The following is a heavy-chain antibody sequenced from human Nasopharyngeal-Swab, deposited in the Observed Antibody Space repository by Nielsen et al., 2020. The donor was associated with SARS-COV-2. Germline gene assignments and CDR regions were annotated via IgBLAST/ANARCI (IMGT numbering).Heavy chain of an antibody. D-gene: IGHD1-26*01. J-gene: IGHJ4*02. V-gene: IGHV4-61*05. CDR2: FSYTGIT. Sequence: SETLSLTCTVSGGSISSGSIRSYYWRWIRQPPGKGLEWNGYFSYTGITNYNPSLKSRVTISVDMSKNQFSLKLSSVAAADTAVYYCAREVVGGLVDSWGQGTLVTVSS. CDR1: GGSISSGSIRSYY. CDR3: AREVVGGLVDS.